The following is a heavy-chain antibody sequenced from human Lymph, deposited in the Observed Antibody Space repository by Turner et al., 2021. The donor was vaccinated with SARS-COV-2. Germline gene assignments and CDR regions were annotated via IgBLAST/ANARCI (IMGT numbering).Heavy chain of an antibody. V-gene: IGHV3-49*04. CDR2: IRSKAYGGTT. Sequence: EVQLVESGGGLVQPGRSLRLSCTASGFTFGDYGMSWVRQAPGKGLEWVGFIRSKAYGGTTKYAASVKGRFTISRDDSKSIAYLQMNSLKTEDTAVYYCTRVKYCTGGTCYGYHFDYWGQGTLVTVSS. D-gene: IGHD2-15*01. J-gene: IGHJ4*02. CDR3: TRVKYCTGGTCYGYHFDY. CDR1: GFTFGDYG.